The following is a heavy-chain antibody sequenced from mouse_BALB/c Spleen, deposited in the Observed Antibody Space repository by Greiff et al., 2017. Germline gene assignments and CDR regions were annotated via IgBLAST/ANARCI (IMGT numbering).Heavy chain of an antibody. CDR2: INSNGGST. D-gene: IGHD2-3*01. J-gene: IGHJ1*01. CDR3: ARGYDGYSYWYFDV. Sequence: DVQLQESGGGLVQPGGSLKLSCAASGFTFSSYGMSWVRQTPDKRLELVATINSNGGSTYYPDSVKGRFTISRDNAKNTLYLQMSSLKSEDTAMYYCARGYDGYSYWYFDVWGAGTTVTVSS. V-gene: IGHV5-6-3*01. CDR1: GFTFSSYG.